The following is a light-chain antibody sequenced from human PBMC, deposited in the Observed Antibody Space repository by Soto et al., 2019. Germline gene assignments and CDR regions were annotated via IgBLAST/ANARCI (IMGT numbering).Light chain of an antibody. CDR1: SSNIGAGYD. Sequence: QAVVTQPPSVSGAPGQRVTISCTGSSSNIGAGYDVHWYQQLPGTDPKLLIYGNSNRPSGVPDRFSGSKSGTSASRAITVLQAEDEAEYFCQSYDIRLRGADVVLGGGTQLTVL. J-gene: IGLJ2*01. CDR3: QSYDIRLRGADVV. V-gene: IGLV1-40*01. CDR2: GNS.